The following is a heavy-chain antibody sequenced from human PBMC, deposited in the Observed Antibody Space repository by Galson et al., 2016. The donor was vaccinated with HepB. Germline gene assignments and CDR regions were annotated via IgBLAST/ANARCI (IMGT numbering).Heavy chain of an antibody. V-gene: IGHV3-33*06. Sequence: SLRLSCAASLFTFSSYGMHWVRQAPGKGLEWVAMIWYDGSNKFYADSVKGRFTIPRDNSNNRLYLQMNSLRAEDTAVYYCAKRAYYGSGRNGGGMDVWGQGTTVTVAS. CDR2: IWYDGSNK. D-gene: IGHD3-10*01. CDR1: LFTFSSYG. CDR3: AKRAYYGSGRNGGGMDV. J-gene: IGHJ6*02.